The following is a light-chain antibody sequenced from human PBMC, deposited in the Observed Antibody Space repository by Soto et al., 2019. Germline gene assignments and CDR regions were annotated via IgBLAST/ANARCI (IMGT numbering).Light chain of an antibody. CDR2: GAS. CDR1: QSVSTNY. CDR3: QQYNNSAPRT. Sequence: VLTQSPGTLSLSPGARATFSCRASQSVSTNYLAWYQQKPGQAPRLLIYGASIRATGIPDRFSGSGSGTEFTRTITRRQSVDFSVYPCQQYNNSAPRTDGQGTQVDIK. J-gene: IGKJ1*01. V-gene: IGKV3-20*01.